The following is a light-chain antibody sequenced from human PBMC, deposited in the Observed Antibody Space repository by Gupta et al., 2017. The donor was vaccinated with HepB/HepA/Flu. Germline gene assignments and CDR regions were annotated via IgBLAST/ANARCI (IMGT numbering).Light chain of an antibody. V-gene: IGKV2-28*01. CDR1: QSLLHNNGYNY. J-gene: IGKJ4*01. CDR2: LGS. Sequence: DIVMTQSPLSLPVTPGEPASISCRSSQSLLHNNGYNYLDWYLQKPGQSPQLLIYLGSNRASGVPDRFSGSGSGTDLTLKISRVEAEAVGVYYCMQALQTPLTFGGGTKVEIK. CDR3: MQALQTPLT.